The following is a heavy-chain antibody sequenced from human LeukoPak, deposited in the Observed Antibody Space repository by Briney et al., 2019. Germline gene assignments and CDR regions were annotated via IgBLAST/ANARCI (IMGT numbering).Heavy chain of an antibody. D-gene: IGHD3-22*01. CDR1: GGTFSSYA. CDR3: ARDQRVDSSGYYDAFDI. V-gene: IGHV1-69*01. Sequence: SVKVSCKASGGTFSSYAISWVRQAPGQGLGWMGGIIPIFGTANYAQKFQGRVTITADESTSTAYMELSSLRSEDTAVYYCARDQRVDSSGYYDAFDIWGQGTMVTVSS. J-gene: IGHJ3*02. CDR2: IIPIFGTA.